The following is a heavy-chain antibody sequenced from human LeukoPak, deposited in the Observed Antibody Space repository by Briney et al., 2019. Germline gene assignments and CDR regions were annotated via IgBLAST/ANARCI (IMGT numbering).Heavy chain of an antibody. CDR3: AKDLALIVLMVYATGPEY. J-gene: IGHJ4*02. CDR2: ISGSGGST. CDR1: GFTFSSYA. Sequence: GGSLRLSCAASGFTFSSYAMSWVRQAPGKGLEWVSAISGSGGSTYYADSVKGRFTISRDNSENTLYLQMNSLRAEDTAVYYCAKDLALIVLMVYATGPEYWGQGTLVTVSS. V-gene: IGHV3-23*01. D-gene: IGHD2-8*01.